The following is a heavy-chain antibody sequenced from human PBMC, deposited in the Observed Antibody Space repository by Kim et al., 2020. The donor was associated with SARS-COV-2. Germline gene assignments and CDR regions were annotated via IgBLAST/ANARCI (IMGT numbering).Heavy chain of an antibody. Sequence: ASVKVSCKASGYTFTSYAMNWVRQAPGQGLEWMGWINTNTGNPTYAQGFTGRFVFSLDTSVSTAYLQISSLKAEDTAVYYCARDWNRAYDSSVREVGWGQGTLVTVSS. D-gene: IGHD3-22*01. CDR2: INTNTGNP. CDR3: ARDWNRAYDSSVREVG. CDR1: GYTFTSYA. V-gene: IGHV7-4-1*02. J-gene: IGHJ4*02.